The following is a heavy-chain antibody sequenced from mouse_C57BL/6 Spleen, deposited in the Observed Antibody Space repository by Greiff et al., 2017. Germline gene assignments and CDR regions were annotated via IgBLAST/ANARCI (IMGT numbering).Heavy chain of an antibody. D-gene: IGHD1-2*01. CDR2: INPSNGGT. Sequence: QVQLQQPGTELVKPGASVKLSCKASGYTFTSYWMHWVKQRPGQGLEWIGNINPSNGGTNYNEKFKSKATLTVDKSSSTTYMQLSSLTSEDSAVCYCARTLLHYLYFDYWGQGTTLTVSS. CDR3: ARTLLHYLYFDY. V-gene: IGHV1-53*01. J-gene: IGHJ2*01. CDR1: GYTFTSYW.